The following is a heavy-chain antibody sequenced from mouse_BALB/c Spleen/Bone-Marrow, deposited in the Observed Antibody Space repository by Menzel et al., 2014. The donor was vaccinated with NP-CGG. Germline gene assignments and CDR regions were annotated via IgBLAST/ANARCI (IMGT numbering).Heavy chain of an antibody. V-gene: IGHV4-1*02. Sequence: EVQRVESGGGLVQPGGSLKLSCTASGFDFSRYWMSWVRQAPGKGLQWIEEINPESSTINYTPSLKDKFIISRDNAKNTLYLQMSKVRSEDTALYYCTRLTYYGLTDYWGQGTTLTVSS. D-gene: IGHD1-2*01. CDR1: GFDFSRYW. CDR2: INPESSTI. CDR3: TRLTYYGLTDY. J-gene: IGHJ2*01.